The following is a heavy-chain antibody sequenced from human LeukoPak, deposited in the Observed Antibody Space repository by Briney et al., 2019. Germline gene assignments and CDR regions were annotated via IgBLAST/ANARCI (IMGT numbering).Heavy chain of an antibody. V-gene: IGHV1-2*06. CDR1: GYTFTGYY. D-gene: IGHD6-19*01. J-gene: IGHJ4*02. Sequence: ASVKVSCKASGYTFTGYYMHWVRQAPRQGLEWMGRINPNSGGTNYAQKFQGRVSMTRDTSISTAYMELSRLRSDDTAVYYCARVRNGGWPDYWGQGTLVTVSS. CDR2: INPNSGGT. CDR3: ARVRNGGWPDY.